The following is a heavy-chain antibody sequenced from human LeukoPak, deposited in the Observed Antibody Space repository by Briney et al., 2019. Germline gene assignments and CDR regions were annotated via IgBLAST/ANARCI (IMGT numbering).Heavy chain of an antibody. D-gene: IGHD6-19*01. V-gene: IGHV3-23*01. Sequence: PGGSLRLSCAASGFMFSSNWMSWVRQAPGKGLEWVSVISDSGASTYYAESVNGRFTISRDNSKDTLHLQMNSLRPEDTAIYYCAKAVVGSVTGTDSWGQGTLVTVSS. CDR2: ISDSGAST. J-gene: IGHJ5*01. CDR3: AKAVVGSVTGTDS. CDR1: GFMFSSNW.